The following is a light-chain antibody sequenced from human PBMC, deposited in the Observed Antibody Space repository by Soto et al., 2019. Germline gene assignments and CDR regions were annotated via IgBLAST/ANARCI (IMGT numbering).Light chain of an antibody. CDR1: SSDIGAYNY. J-gene: IGLJ1*01. Sequence: QSVLTQPASVSGSPGQSITISCTGSSSDIGAYNYVSWYQQHPGKAPKLIIYEASKRPSGISSRFSGSKSGNTASLTISGLQAEDEADYYCSSWARSLYVFGSGTKVTVX. CDR2: EAS. CDR3: SSWARSLYV. V-gene: IGLV2-14*01.